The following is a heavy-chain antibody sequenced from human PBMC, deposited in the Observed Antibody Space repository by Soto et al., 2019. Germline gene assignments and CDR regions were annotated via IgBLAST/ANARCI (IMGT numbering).Heavy chain of an antibody. D-gene: IGHD3-10*01. V-gene: IGHV3-23*01. CDR1: GFTFSSYA. Sequence: GGSLRLSCAASGFTFSSYAMSWVRQAPGKGLEWVSAISGSGGSTYYADSVKGRFTISRDNSKNTLYLQMNSLRAEDTAVYYCAKWVLGFGELLGYGMDVWGQGTTVTVSS. J-gene: IGHJ6*02. CDR3: AKWVLGFGELLGYGMDV. CDR2: ISGSGGST.